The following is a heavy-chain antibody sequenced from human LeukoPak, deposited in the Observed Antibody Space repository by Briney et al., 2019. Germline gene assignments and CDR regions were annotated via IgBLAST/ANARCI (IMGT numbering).Heavy chain of an antibody. CDR2: ISSSGSTI. CDR3: AELGITMIGGV. D-gene: IGHD3-10*02. CDR1: GFTFSSYE. J-gene: IGHJ6*04. Sequence: PGGSLRLSCAASGFTFSSYEMNSVRQAPGKGLEWVSYISSSGSTIYYADSVKGRFTISRDNAKHSLYLQMNSLRAEDTAVYYCAELGITMIGGVWGKGTTVTISS. V-gene: IGHV3-48*03.